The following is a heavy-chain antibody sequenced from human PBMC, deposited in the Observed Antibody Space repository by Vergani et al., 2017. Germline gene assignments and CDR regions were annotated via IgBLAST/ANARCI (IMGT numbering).Heavy chain of an antibody. V-gene: IGHV3-30*18. J-gene: IGHJ6*02. CDR3: AKDSERWGSRAGMDV. CDR2: ISYDGTYK. CDR1: GFTFSSYS. D-gene: IGHD2-2*01. Sequence: VQLVESGGGLVKPGGSLRLSCAASGFTFSSYSMNWVRQAPGKGLEWLSFISYDGTYKYYVDSVKGRFTISRDNSKNTLYLQVNSLGVEDTAVYYCAKDSERWGSRAGMDVWGQGTTVTVSS.